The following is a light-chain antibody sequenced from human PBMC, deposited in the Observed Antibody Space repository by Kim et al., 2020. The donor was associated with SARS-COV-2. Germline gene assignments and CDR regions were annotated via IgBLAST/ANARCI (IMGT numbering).Light chain of an antibody. J-gene: IGLJ3*02. CDR3: QSADSSGTWV. CDR2: KDS. Sequence: SPGQSARITCTGDALPKQYAYWYQQKPGQAPVLVIYKDSERPSGFPERFSGSSSGTTVTLTISGVQAEDEADYYCQSADSSGTWVFGGGTQLTVL. CDR1: ALPKQY. V-gene: IGLV3-25*03.